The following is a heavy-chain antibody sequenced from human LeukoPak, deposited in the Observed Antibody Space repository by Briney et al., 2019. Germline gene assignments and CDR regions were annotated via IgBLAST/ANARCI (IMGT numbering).Heavy chain of an antibody. CDR3: ARGKRVTTVIDYGFDY. V-gene: IGHV4-31*03. D-gene: IGHD4-11*01. CDR2: IYYSGST. CDR1: GGSISSGGYY. J-gene: IGHJ4*02. Sequence: PSQTLSLTCTVSGGSISSGGYYWSWIRQHPGKGLEWLGYIYYSGSTYYNPSLKSRVTISVDTSKNQFSLKLSSVTAADTAVYYCARGKRVTTVIDYGFDYWGQGTLVTVSS.